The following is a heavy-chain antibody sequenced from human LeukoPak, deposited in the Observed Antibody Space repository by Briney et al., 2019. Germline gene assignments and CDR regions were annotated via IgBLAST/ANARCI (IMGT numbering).Heavy chain of an antibody. Sequence: ASVTVSCTASGYTFTSYDINWVRQAPGQGLEWMGWMNPNSGNTAYAQKFQGRVTFTRNTSISTAYMDLSSLRSEDTAVYYCARAIPPPHCTTITCFKPFDYWGQGTLVTVSS. J-gene: IGHJ4*02. D-gene: IGHD2-2*01. CDR2: MNPNSGNT. CDR1: GYTFTSYD. CDR3: ARAIPPPHCTTITCFKPFDY. V-gene: IGHV1-8*03.